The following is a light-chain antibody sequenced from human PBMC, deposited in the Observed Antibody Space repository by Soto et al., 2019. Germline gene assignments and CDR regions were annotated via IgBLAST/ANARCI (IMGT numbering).Light chain of an antibody. CDR3: AACDDSLNGSYV. Sequence: QPVLTQPPSASGTPGQRVTISCSGSSSNIGSNTVNWYQQLPGTAPKLLIYSNNQRPSGVPDRFSGSKSGTSASLAISGLQSEDEADYYCAACDDSLNGSYVFGTGTKLTVL. V-gene: IGLV1-44*01. CDR1: SSNIGSNT. CDR2: SNN. J-gene: IGLJ1*01.